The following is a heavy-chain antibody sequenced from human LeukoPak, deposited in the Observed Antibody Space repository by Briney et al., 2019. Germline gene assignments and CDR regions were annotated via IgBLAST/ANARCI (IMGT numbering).Heavy chain of an antibody. Sequence: GGSLRLSCVASGFTFTDYFMSWVRQAPGKGLEWVASINHNGNVNYYVDSVKGRFTISRDNAKNSLYLQMSNLRAEDTAVYFCARGGGLDVWGQGATVTVSS. CDR2: INHNGNVN. J-gene: IGHJ6*02. CDR1: GFTFTDYF. V-gene: IGHV3-7*03. D-gene: IGHD3-16*01. CDR3: ARGGGLDV.